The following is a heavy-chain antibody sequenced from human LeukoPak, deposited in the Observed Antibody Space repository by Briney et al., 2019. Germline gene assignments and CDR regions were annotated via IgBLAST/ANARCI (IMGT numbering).Heavy chain of an antibody. CDR1: GFTFSSYA. D-gene: IGHD3-22*01. CDR2: IKQDGSEK. CDR3: AREGSGYYIDY. V-gene: IGHV3-7*03. J-gene: IGHJ4*02. Sequence: GGSLRLSCAASGFTFSSYAMSWVRQAPGKGLEWVANIKQDGSEKYYVDSVKGRFTISRDNAKNSLYLQMNSLRAEDTAVYYCAREGSGYYIDYWGQGTLVTVSS.